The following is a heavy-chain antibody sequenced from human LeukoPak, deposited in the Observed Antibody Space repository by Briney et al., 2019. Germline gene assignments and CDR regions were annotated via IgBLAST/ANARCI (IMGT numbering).Heavy chain of an antibody. CDR2: IGGSGTST. CDR3: AKVKWGGGSYLFDD. J-gene: IGHJ4*02. D-gene: IGHD2-15*01. CDR1: GFAFSSYA. Sequence: GGSPRLSCAASGFAFSSYAMSWVRQAPGRGLEWVSAIGGSGTSTYYADSVKGRFTISRDNSKNTLYLQMNSLGAEDTAVYYCAKVKWGGGSYLFDDWGQGTLVTVSS. V-gene: IGHV3-23*01.